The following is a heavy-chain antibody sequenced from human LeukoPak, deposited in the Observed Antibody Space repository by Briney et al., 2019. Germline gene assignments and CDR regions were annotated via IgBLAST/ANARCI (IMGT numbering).Heavy chain of an antibody. Sequence: SETLSLTCTVSGGSISSSSYYWGWIRQPPGKGLEWIGSIYYSGSTYYNPSLKSRVTISVDTSKNQFSLKLSSVTAADTAVYYCARVSQQRGGYWGQGTLVTVSS. CDR1: GGSISSSSYY. D-gene: IGHD6-25*01. CDR2: IYYSGST. CDR3: ARVSQQRGGY. V-gene: IGHV4-39*07. J-gene: IGHJ4*02.